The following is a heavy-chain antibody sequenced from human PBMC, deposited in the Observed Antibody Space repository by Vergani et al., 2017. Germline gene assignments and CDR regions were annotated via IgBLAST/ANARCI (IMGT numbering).Heavy chain of an antibody. V-gene: IGHV3-15*01. CDR1: GFTFSDYY. CDR2: IKSKTDGETT. Sequence: VQLVESGGGLVKPGGSLRLSCAASGFTFSDYYMSWIRQAPGKGLDWVDRIKSKTDGETTDYAAPVKGRFHISRDDSKNTLYLQMNNLKTEDTAVYYCTTHKTMVREALLYGMDDWDQGTTVTVSS. D-gene: IGHD3-10*01. J-gene: IGHJ6*02. CDR3: TTHKTMVREALLYGMDD.